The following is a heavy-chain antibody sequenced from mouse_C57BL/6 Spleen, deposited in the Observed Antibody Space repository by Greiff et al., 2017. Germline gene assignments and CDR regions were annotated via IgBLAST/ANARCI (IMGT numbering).Heavy chain of an antibody. CDR2: IDPSDSYT. V-gene: IGHV1-69*01. Sequence: QVQLQQSGAELVMPGASVKLSCKASGYTFTSYWMHWVKQRPGQGLEWIGEIDPSDSYTNYNQKFKGKSTLTVDKSSSTAYMQLSSLTSEDSAVYYCARRHYDYDRGRSDYFDYWGQGTTLTVSS. CDR3: ARRHYDYDRGRSDYFDY. CDR1: GYTFTSYW. D-gene: IGHD2-4*01. J-gene: IGHJ2*01.